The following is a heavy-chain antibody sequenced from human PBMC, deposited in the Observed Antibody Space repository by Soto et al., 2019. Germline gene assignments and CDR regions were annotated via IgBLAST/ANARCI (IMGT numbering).Heavy chain of an antibody. D-gene: IGHD3-22*01. CDR3: ARHVDSSGWAVYYYCYGMDV. CDR2: IYYSGST. J-gene: IGHJ6*02. CDR1: GGSISSSSYY. V-gene: IGHV4-39*01. Sequence: SETLSLTCTVSGGSISSSSYYWGWIRQPPGKGLEWIGSIYYSGSTYYNPSLKSRVTISVDTSKNQFSLKLSSVTAADTAVYYCARHVDSSGWAVYYYCYGMDVWGQGTTVTVSS.